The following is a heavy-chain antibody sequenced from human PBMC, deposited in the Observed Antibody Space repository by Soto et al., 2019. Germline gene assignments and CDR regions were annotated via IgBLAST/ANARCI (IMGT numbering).Heavy chain of an antibody. CDR1: GYTFTSYD. CDR3: ARQIVGAIDRVDDY. V-gene: IGHV1-8*01. D-gene: IGHD1-26*01. J-gene: IGHJ4*02. CDR2: MNPNSGNT. Sequence: QVQLVQSGAEVKKPGASVKVSCKASGYTFTSYDINWVRQATGQGLEWMGWMNPNSGNTGYAQKLQGRVTLTRITSIGTAYLELSSLRSEDTAVYYCARQIVGAIDRVDDYWGQGTLVTVSS.